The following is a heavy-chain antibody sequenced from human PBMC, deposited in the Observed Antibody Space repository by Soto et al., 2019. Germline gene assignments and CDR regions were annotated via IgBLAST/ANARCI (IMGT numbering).Heavy chain of an antibody. D-gene: IGHD3-10*01. CDR1: GFTFSSYS. V-gene: IGHV3-48*02. Sequence: GGSLRLSCAASGFTFSSYSMNWVRQAPGKGLEWVSYISSSSSTIYYADSVKGRFTISRDNAKNSLYLQMNSLRDEDTAVYYCERAGEARRPYYYGMDVWGQGTTVTVSS. CDR2: ISSSSSTI. J-gene: IGHJ6*02. CDR3: ERAGEARRPYYYGMDV.